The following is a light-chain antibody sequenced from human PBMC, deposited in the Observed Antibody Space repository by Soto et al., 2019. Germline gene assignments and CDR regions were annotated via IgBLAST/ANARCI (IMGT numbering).Light chain of an antibody. CDR3: MQGTHWPIT. J-gene: IGKJ5*01. V-gene: IGKV2-30*02. CDR2: KVS. Sequence: DVVMTQSPLSLPVTLGQPASISCRSNQSLVHSDGIAYFSWFQQRPGRSPRRLIYKVSNRDSGVPARFSGSGSGTDFALRISRVEAEDVGVYCCMQGTHWPITFGQGTRLEIK. CDR1: QSLVHSDGIAY.